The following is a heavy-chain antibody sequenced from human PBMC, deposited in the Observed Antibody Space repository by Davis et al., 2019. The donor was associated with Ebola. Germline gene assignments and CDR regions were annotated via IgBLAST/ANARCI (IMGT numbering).Heavy chain of an antibody. CDR1: GSTFNNVW. CDR3: TAGGWGGTWFDP. Sequence: PGGSLRLSCAASGSTFNNVWMSWVRQAPGKGLEWVGRIKSKTDGETLDYAAPVKGRFTISRDDSKDTLYLQMNSLKTEDTAVYYCTAGGWGGTWFDPWGQGTLVTVSS. V-gene: IGHV3-15*01. J-gene: IGHJ5*02. CDR2: IKSKTDGETL. D-gene: IGHD1-26*01.